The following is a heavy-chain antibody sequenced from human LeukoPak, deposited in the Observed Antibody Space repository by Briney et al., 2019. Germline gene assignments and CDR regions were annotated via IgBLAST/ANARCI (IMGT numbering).Heavy chain of an antibody. CDR2: IWPDGSNT. CDR3: AGDQLGTGSQFDAFDI. CDR1: GFTFSSYG. V-gene: IGHV3-33*08. Sequence: SGGSLRLSCAASGFTFSSYGMHWVRQAPDKGLEWVAVIWPDGSNTYYGDSVKGRFTISRDNSKNTLYLQMNSLRAEDTALYYCAGDQLGTGSQFDAFDIWGHGTMVIVSS. J-gene: IGHJ3*02. D-gene: IGHD1-26*01.